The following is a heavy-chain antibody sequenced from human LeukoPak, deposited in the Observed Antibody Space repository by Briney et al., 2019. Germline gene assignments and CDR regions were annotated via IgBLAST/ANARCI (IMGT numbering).Heavy chain of an antibody. CDR3: ARDGSYDY. Sequence: GGSLRLSCAASGFTFTNYWMHWVRQIPGKGLVWVSHINNDGTNTFYADSVRGRFTISRDNVRNTVYLQMNSPRAEDTALYYCARDGSYDYWGQGTLVIVSS. CDR1: GFTFTNYW. J-gene: IGHJ4*02. V-gene: IGHV3-74*01. CDR2: INNDGTNT.